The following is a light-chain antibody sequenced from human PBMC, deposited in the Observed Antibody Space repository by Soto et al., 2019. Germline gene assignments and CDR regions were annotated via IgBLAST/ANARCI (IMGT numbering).Light chain of an antibody. V-gene: IGLV2-11*01. CDR3: CSYAGSYTSYV. J-gene: IGLJ1*01. CDR2: DVS. Sequence: LTQPRSVSGSPGQSVTISCTGTSSDVGGYNYVSWYQQHPGKAPKLMIYDVSKRPSGVPDRFSGSKSGNTASLTISGLQAEDEADYYCCSYAGSYTSYVFGTGTKVTV. CDR1: SSDVGGYNY.